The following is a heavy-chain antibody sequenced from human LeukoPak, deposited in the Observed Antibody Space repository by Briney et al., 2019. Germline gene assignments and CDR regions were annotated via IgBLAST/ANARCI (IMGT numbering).Heavy chain of an antibody. CDR1: GFSFSNFA. J-gene: IGHJ4*02. D-gene: IGHD5-18*01. V-gene: IGHV3-23*01. CDR3: ARSGYSYGFHFDY. CDR2: ISGSGGNT. Sequence: PGGSLRLSCAASGFSFSNFAMNWVRLAPGKGLEWVSSISGSGGNTYYADSVNGRVTISRDNSKNTLYLQMNSLRAEDTAVYYCARSGYSYGFHFDYWGQGTLVTVSS.